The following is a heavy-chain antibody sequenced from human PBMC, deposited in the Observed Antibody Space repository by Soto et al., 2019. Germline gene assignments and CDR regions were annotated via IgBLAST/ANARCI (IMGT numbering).Heavy chain of an antibody. CDR1: GGSISSYY. Sequence: SETLSLTCTVSGGSISSYYWSWIRQPPGKGLEWIGYIYYSGSTNYNPSLKSRVTISVDTSKNQFSLKLSSVTAADTAVYYCARGGDFWSGYIDYWGQGTLVTVSS. CDR3: ARGGDFWSGYIDY. CDR2: IYYSGST. V-gene: IGHV4-59*01. J-gene: IGHJ4*02. D-gene: IGHD3-3*01.